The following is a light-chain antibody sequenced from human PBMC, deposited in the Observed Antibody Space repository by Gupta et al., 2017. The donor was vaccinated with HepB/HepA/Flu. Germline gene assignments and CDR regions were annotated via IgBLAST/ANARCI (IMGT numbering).Light chain of an antibody. CDR1: SSDVCGYTV. CDR3: SSFAGGNRG. J-gene: IGLJ3*02. V-gene: IGLV2-8*01. CDR2: EVN. Sequence: QSALPQPPSASGSPGQSVTISCTGTSSDVCGYTVVSWYQQYPGKAPKRIIYEVNKRPSGVPFRVSGSKYGNKASLNVSGLQAEEEAEYYCSSFAGGNRGFGGGKKLTVL.